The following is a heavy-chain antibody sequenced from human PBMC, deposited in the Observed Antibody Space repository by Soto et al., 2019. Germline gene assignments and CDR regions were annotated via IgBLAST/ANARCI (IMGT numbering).Heavy chain of an antibody. CDR1: GYTFTSSA. D-gene: IGHD3-10*01. Sequence: QVQLVQSGAEVKKPGASVKVSCKASGYTFTSSAINWGRQATGQGLEWMGWMNPNSGNTGYAQKFQGRVTMTRNTSISTAYLELSSLRSENTAVYYCARERVRRGFVDWGQGTLVTVSS. V-gene: IGHV1-8*01. J-gene: IGHJ4*02. CDR3: ARERVRRGFVD. CDR2: MNPNSGNT.